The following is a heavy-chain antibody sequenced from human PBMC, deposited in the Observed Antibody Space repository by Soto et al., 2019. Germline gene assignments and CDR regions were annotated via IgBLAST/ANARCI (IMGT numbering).Heavy chain of an antibody. CDR1: GFIVSSNY. J-gene: IGHJ4*02. CDR3: VASSDGAAY. CDR2: IYSGGST. Sequence: EVQLVETGGGLIQPGGSLRLSCAASGFIVSSNYMSWVRQAPGKGLDWVSVIYSGGSTYHADSVKGRFTTSRDNSKNTLYLPMHNLRAEDTAVYYCVASSDGAAYWGQGTVVTVSS. V-gene: IGHV3-53*02. D-gene: IGHD6-19*01.